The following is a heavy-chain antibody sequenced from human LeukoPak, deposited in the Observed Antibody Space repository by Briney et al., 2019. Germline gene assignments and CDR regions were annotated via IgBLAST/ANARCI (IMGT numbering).Heavy chain of an antibody. CDR3: TTGAPRAYSGSYSNC. J-gene: IGHJ4*02. Sequence: GGSLRLSCAASGFTFSNAWMSWVRQAPGKGLEWVGRIKSKTDGGTTDYAAPVKGRFTISRDDSQNTLYLQMNSLKTEDTAVYYCTTGAPRAYSGSYSNCWGQGTLVTVSS. D-gene: IGHD1-26*01. CDR1: GFTFSNAW. V-gene: IGHV3-15*01. CDR2: IKSKTDGGTT.